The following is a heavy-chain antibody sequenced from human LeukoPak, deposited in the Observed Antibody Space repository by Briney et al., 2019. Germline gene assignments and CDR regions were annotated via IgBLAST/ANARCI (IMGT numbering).Heavy chain of an antibody. CDR3: AKGSGSGDYRDAFDI. Sequence: GGSLRLSCAASGFTLISHTMSWFRQTPGKGLEWVSGISGGGTGTYYADSVKGRFTISRDNSKNTLYVQMNSLRAEDTAVYYCAKGSGSGDYRDAFDIWGQGTVVTVSS. V-gene: IGHV3-23*01. J-gene: IGHJ3*02. D-gene: IGHD4-17*01. CDR2: ISGGGTGT. CDR1: GFTLISHT.